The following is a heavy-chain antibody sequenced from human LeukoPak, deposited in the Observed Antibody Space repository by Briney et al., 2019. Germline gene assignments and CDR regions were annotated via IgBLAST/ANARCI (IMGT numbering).Heavy chain of an antibody. CDR2: ISWNSGSI. Sequence: HTGGSLRLSCAASGFTFDDYAMHWVRQAPGKGLEWVSGISWNSGSIGYADSVKGRFTISRDNAKNSLYLQMNSLRTEDTALYYCAKERYSSSSFFDYWGQGTLVTVSS. CDR1: GFTFDDYA. CDR3: AKERYSSSSFFDY. D-gene: IGHD6-6*01. J-gene: IGHJ4*02. V-gene: IGHV3-9*01.